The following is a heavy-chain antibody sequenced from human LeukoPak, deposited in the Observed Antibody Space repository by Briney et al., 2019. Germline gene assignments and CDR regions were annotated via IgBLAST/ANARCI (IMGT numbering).Heavy chain of an antibody. CDR1: GLTFSSYD. CDR2: ISGSTGGTK. D-gene: IGHD1-20*01. CDR3: ARALTGIPYYFDY. J-gene: IGHJ4*02. Sequence: AGGSLRLSCAASGLTFSSYDMNWVRQAPGKGLEWVSYISGSTGGTKYYADSVKGRFTISRDNAKNSLYLQMNSLRAEDTAVYYCARALTGIPYYFDYWGQGSLVTVSS. V-gene: IGHV3-48*03.